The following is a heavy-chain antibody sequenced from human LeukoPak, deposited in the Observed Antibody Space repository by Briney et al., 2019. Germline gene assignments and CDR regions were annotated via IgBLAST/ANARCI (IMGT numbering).Heavy chain of an antibody. CDR2: VSHDGTTT. CDR1: GFTLSNYG. CDR3: AKEPTSYSSGWYFQD. D-gene: IGHD6-25*01. V-gene: IGHV3-30*18. J-gene: IGHJ1*01. Sequence: QPGESLRLSCAASGFTLSNYGMQWVRQAPGKGLEWVAVVSHDGTTTFYADSVKGRFTISRDNSKNTLDLQMYSLKPEDTAVYYCAKEPTSYSSGWYFQDWGQGTLVTVSS.